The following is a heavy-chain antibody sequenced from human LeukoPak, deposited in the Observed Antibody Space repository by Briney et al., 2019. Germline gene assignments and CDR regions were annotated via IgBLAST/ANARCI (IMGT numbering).Heavy chain of an antibody. CDR3: ARTPQGDNYFDY. D-gene: IGHD3-9*01. CDR1: GGSISSSSYY. CDR2: IYYSGKT. V-gene: IGHV4-39*07. J-gene: IGHJ4*02. Sequence: SETLSLTCTVSGGSISSSSYYWGWIRQPPGKGLEWIGSIYYSGKTNYNPSLKSRVTMSVDTSNNQLSLMMTSVTAADTAVFYCARTPQGDNYFDYWGQGHLVTVSS.